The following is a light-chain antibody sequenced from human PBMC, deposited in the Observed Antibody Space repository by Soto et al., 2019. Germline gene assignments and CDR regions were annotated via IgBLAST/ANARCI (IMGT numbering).Light chain of an antibody. Sequence: DIQMTQSPSSLSASVGDSVTITCRASQTIRTSLNWYQHKPGKAPKLLIYAASSLQSGVPSRFSGGGSGTDFSLTISSLQPEDFATYYCQQSYSDPWTFGQGTKVYIK. J-gene: IGKJ1*01. CDR1: QTIRTS. CDR2: AAS. V-gene: IGKV1-39*01. CDR3: QQSYSDPWT.